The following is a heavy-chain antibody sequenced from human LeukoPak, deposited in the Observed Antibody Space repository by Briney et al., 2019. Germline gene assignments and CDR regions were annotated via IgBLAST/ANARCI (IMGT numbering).Heavy chain of an antibody. V-gene: IGHV1-2*02. CDR1: GYTFTGYY. CDR3: ARNGGGYYYDSSGPHQLYYFDY. D-gene: IGHD3-22*01. Sequence: ASVKVSCKASGYTFTGYYMHWVRQAPGQGLEWMGWINPNSGGTNYAQKFQGRVTMTRDTSISTAYMELSRLRSDDTAVYYCARNGGGYYYDSSGPHQLYYFDYWGQGTLVTVSS. CDR2: INPNSGGT. J-gene: IGHJ4*02.